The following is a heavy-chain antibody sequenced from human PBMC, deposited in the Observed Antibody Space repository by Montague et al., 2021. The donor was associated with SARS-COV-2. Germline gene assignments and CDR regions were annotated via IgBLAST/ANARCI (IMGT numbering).Heavy chain of an antibody. V-gene: IGHV4-59*01. CDR1: GGSISSWY. CDR3: ARGSYGPDAFDI. Sequence: SETLSLTCTVSGGSISSWYSCWVRKRPRLGLSRQGIMYSICSTNYNPSLKSRVTISIYTSKYQFSLKLNSVTAADTAVYYCARGSYGPDAFDIWGQGTMVTVSS. J-gene: IGHJ3*02. D-gene: IGHD5-18*01. CDR2: MYSICST.